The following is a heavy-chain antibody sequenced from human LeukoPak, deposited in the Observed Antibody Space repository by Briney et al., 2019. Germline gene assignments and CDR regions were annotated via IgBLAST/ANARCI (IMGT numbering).Heavy chain of an antibody. D-gene: IGHD5-24*01. CDR3: ARGRVVEIDY. J-gene: IGHJ4*02. V-gene: IGHV1-8*01. CDR2: MNPNSGNT. CDR1: GYTSTSYD. Sequence: ASVKVSCKASGYTSTSYDTNWVRQATGQGLEWMGWMNPNSGNTGYAQRFQGRVTMTRNTSISTAYMELSSLRSEDTAVYYCARGRVVEIDYRGQGTLVTVSS.